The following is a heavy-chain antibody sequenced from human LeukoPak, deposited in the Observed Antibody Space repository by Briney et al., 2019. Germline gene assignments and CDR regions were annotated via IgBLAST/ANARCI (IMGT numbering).Heavy chain of an antibody. V-gene: IGHV3-48*02. CDR2: ISSRSSSI. CDR1: GFTFSTYS. Sequence: GESLRLSCAASGFTFSTYSMNWVRQAPGKGLEWVSYISSRSSSIYYADSVKGRFTISRDNAKNSLYLQMNSLRDEDTAVYYCARESFDYWGQGTLVTVSP. J-gene: IGHJ4*02. CDR3: ARESFDY.